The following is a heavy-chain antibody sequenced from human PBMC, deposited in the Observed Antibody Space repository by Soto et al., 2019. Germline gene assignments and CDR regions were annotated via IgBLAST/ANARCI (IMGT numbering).Heavy chain of an antibody. CDR1: GFTFSTYA. D-gene: IGHD3-16*01. V-gene: IGHV3-33*01. Sequence: QVQLVESGGGVVQPGRSLRLSCAASGFTFSTYAMHWVRQAPGKGLEWVALIWYDGSNRNYADSVKGRFTISRDNSKNTLYLQMNSLRAEDTAVYYCATCTFGGVDSWGQGTLVTVSS. CDR2: IWYDGSNR. CDR3: ATCTFGGVDS. J-gene: IGHJ4*02.